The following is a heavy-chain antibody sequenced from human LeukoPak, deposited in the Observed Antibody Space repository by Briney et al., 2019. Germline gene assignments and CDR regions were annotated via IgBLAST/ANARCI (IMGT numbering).Heavy chain of an antibody. D-gene: IGHD1-26*01. CDR3: AKPDGLESGTSNYAFHL. Sequence: PGGSLRLSCAAYKFSFSKYAMSWVRQAPGKGLEWVSGISGSGVCTYYANSVKGRFTVSRDNSESTLYLQINSLRAEDTAVYYCAKPDGLESGTSNYAFHLWGQGTMVTVSS. CDR2: ISGSGVCT. CDR1: KFSFSKYA. J-gene: IGHJ3*01. V-gene: IGHV3-23*01.